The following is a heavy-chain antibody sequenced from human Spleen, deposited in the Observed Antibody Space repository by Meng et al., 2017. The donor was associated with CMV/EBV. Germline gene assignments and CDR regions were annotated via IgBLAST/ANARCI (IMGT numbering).Heavy chain of an antibody. V-gene: IGHV4-59*11. CDR2: IYYSGST. Sequence: LRLSCTVSGASISSHYWSWIRQPPGKGLEWIGYIYYSGSTKYNPSLKSRVTISVDTSKNQFALKLRSVTAADTAVYYCARHSPVRFLEWLPDIDHWGQGTLVTVSS. CDR1: GASISSHY. D-gene: IGHD3-3*01. J-gene: IGHJ4*02. CDR3: ARHSPVRFLEWLPDIDH.